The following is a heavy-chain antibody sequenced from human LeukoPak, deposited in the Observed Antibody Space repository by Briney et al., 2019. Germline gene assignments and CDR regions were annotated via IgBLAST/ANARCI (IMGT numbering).Heavy chain of an antibody. CDR1: GYTFTSYT. V-gene: IGHV7-4-1*02. Sequence: ASVKVSCKASGYTFTSYTMNWVRQAPGQGLEWMGWINTNTGNPTYAQGFTGRFVFSLDASVSTAYLQISSLKAEDTAVYYCARDAALNYYDSMDLWGQGTTVTVSS. J-gene: IGHJ6*02. D-gene: IGHD3-22*01. CDR3: ARDAALNYYDSMDL. CDR2: INTNTGNP.